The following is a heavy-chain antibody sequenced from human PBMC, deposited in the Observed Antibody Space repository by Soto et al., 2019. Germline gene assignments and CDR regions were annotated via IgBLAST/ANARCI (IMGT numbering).Heavy chain of an antibody. CDR2: IVVISNTA. V-gene: IGHV1-69*06. J-gene: IGHJ4*02. CDR1: GSTFNNFA. Sequence: QVVLLQSGAEVKEPGSSVRVSCQVSGSTFNNFAFSWVRQSPGHGPEWMGGIVVISNTAEYSQRFQDRVTITADNSTNTRYMELGSLTVEDTAVYYCARAIKRWEVNYYFDFWGQGTLVTVSS. D-gene: IGHD1-26*01. CDR3: ARAIKRWEVNYYFDF.